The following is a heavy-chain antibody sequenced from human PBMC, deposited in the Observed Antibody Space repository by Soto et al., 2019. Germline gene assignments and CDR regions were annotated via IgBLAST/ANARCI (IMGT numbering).Heavy chain of an antibody. D-gene: IGHD6-6*01. CDR3: ARLEGLATSSYYFDF. J-gene: IGHJ4*02. Sequence: QLQLQESGPGLVKPSETLSLTCSVSDDSINSDKYYWGWIRQPPGKGREWIGSIYYRGNAYYNPSLQPRVTIALDKSKSQFSLKLNSVTAADSAVYFCARLEGLATSSYYFDFWGPGALVTVSS. CDR2: IYYRGNA. V-gene: IGHV4-39*01. CDR1: DDSINSDKYY.